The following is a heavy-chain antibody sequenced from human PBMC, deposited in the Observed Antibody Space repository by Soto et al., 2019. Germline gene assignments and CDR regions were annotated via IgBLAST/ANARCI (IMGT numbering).Heavy chain of an antibody. D-gene: IGHD6-19*01. CDR1: GFTFISCL. J-gene: IGHJ4*02. Sequence: PGGSLRLSCVASGFTFISCLMGWSRQAPGKGLERVANINQDGGVTYYVDSVEGRFPISRDNTKDSLYLQMNSLRGEDTAIYYCARYYRGSGRYFFDYWGQGTPVTVSS. CDR3: ARYYRGSGRYFFDY. CDR2: INQDGGVT. V-gene: IGHV3-7*03.